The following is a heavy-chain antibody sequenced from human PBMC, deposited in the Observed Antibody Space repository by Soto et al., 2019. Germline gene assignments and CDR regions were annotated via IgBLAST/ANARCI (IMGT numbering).Heavy chain of an antibody. CDR2: ISWNSGNI. V-gene: IGHV3-9*01. D-gene: IGHD2-15*01. Sequence: EVQLVVSGGGWVQPGRSLRLSCVASGFTCADSAMHWVRQAPGEGLEWVSGISWNSGNIGYADSVNGRFTTSRDNAKNSLYLQMSSLSAEDTALYYCSKENGYCGKLSGGWLDPCGQGTMVTVSS. CDR1: GFTCADSA. J-gene: IGHJ5*02. CDR3: SKENGYCGKLSGGWLDP.